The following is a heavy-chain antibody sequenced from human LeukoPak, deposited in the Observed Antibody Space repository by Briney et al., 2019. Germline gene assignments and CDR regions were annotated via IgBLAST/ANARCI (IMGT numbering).Heavy chain of an antibody. Sequence: GGSLRLSCAASGFTVSNNYMSWVRQAPGKGLEWVSVIYSGGSTYYADSVKGRFTISRDNSKNTLYLQMNSLRAEDTAVYYCARAIVTPAMNFDYWGQGTLVTVSS. J-gene: IGHJ4*02. CDR1: GFTVSNNY. V-gene: IGHV3-66*01. CDR3: ARAIVTPAMNFDY. CDR2: IYSGGST. D-gene: IGHD2-15*01.